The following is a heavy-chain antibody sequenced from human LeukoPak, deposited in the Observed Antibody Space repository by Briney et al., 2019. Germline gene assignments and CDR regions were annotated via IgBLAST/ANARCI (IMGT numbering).Heavy chain of an antibody. V-gene: IGHV3-9*01. J-gene: IGHJ4*02. CDR2: ISWNSGSI. CDR3: AKDNYYGSGSYSLDY. Sequence: SGGSLRLSCAASGFTFDDYAMHWVRQAPGKGLEWVSGISWNSGSIGYADSVKGRFTISRDNAKNSLYLQMNSLRAEDTALYYCAKDNYYGSGSYSLDYWGQGTLVTVSS. D-gene: IGHD3-10*01. CDR1: GFTFDDYA.